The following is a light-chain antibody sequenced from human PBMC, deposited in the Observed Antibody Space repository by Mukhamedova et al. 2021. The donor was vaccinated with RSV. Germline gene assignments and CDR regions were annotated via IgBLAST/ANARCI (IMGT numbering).Light chain of an antibody. V-gene: IGKV2-29*03. CDR2: EVS. CDR3: MQGIHLPPGS. Sequence: QLLIYEVSSRFSGVPDRFSGSGSGTDFTLKISRVEAEDVGVYYCMQGIHLPPGSFGQGTKLAIK. J-gene: IGKJ2*04.